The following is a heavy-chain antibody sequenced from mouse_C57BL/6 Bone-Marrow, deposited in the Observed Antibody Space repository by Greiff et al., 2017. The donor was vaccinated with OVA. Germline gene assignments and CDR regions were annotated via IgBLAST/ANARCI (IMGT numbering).Heavy chain of an antibody. CDR1: GFTFSNYW. CDR2: IRLKSDNYAT. J-gene: IGHJ3*01. CDR3: SYDYDAAY. Sequence: DVHLVESGGGLVQPGGSMKLSCVASGFTFSNYWMNWVRQSPEKGLEWVAQIRLKSDNYATHYAESVKGRFTISRDDSKSSVYLQMNNLRAEDTGIYYCSYDYDAAYWGQGTLVTVSA. V-gene: IGHV6-3*01. D-gene: IGHD2-4*01.